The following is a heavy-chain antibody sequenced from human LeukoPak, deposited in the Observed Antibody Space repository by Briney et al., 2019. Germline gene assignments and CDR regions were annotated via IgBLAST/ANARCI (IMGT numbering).Heavy chain of an antibody. CDR2: ISGNGVAT. CDR1: GFVFSDYA. CDR3: IKDRGSSGWDFDS. Sequence: GGSQRLSCSASGFVFSDYAMHWARQAPGKGLEYLSVISGNGVATYYVDSVQGRFTVSRDNSKTTLYLQINSLRREDTAFYYCIKDRGSSGWDFDSWGQGTLLTVSS. J-gene: IGHJ4*02. D-gene: IGHD6-19*01. V-gene: IGHV3-64D*06.